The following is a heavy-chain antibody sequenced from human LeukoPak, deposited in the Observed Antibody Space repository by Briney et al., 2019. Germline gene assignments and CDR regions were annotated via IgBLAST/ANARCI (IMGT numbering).Heavy chain of an antibody. CDR2: ISYDGSNK. V-gene: IGHV3-30*18. CDR3: AKAQGHSSSWRPYDEYFQH. D-gene: IGHD6-13*01. Sequence: GGSLRLSCAASGFTFSSYGMHWVRQAPGKGLEWVAVISYDGSNKYYADSVKGRFTISRDNSKNTLYLQMNSLRAEDTAVYYCAKAQGHSSSWRPYDEYFQHWGQGTLVTVSS. CDR1: GFTFSSYG. J-gene: IGHJ1*01.